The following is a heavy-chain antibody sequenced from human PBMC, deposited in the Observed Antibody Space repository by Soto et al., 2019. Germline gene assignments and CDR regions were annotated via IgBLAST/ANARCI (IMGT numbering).Heavy chain of an antibody. Sequence: EVQLVESGGGLVKPGGSLRLSCAASGFTFSSYSMNWVRQAPGKGLEWVSSISSSSSYIYYADSVKGRFTIPRNNAKNSLYLQKNSLRAEDTAVYYCARVPPYDFWSSSHDPYYCGMDVWGQGTKVTVSS. CDR1: GFTFSSYS. D-gene: IGHD3-3*01. J-gene: IGHJ6*02. V-gene: IGHV3-21*01. CDR3: ARVPPYDFWSSSHDPYYCGMDV. CDR2: ISSSSSYI.